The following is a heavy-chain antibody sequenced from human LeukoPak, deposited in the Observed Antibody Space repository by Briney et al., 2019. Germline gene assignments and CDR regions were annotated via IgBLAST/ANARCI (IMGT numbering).Heavy chain of an antibody. CDR1: RFTFSNYA. J-gene: IGHJ4*02. D-gene: IGHD3-10*01. CDR2: IYSGGST. Sequence: GGSLRLSCSASRFTFSNYAIHRVRQAPGKGLEWVSVIYSGGSTYYADSVKGRFTISRDNSKNTLYLQMNSLRAEDTAVYYCARDRSSLWFGEFSFDYWGQGTLVTVSS. CDR3: ARDRSSLWFGEFSFDY. V-gene: IGHV3-66*01.